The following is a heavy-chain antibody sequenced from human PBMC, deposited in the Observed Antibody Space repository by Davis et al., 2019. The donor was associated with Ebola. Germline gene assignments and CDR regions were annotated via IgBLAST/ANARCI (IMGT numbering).Heavy chain of an antibody. D-gene: IGHD1-26*01. V-gene: IGHV3-7*01. CDR1: GFTFSSYW. J-gene: IGHJ4*02. CDR2: IKQDGSEK. Sequence: GESLKISCAASGFTFSSYWMSWVRQAPGKGLEWVANIKQDGSEKYYVDSVKGRFTISRDNSKNTLYLQMNSLRAEDTAVYYCAREDHSGTQGGWGQGTLVTVSS. CDR3: AREDHSGTQGG.